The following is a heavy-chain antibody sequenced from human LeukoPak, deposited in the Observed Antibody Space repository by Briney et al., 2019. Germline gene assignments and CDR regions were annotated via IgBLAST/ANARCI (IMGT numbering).Heavy chain of an antibody. CDR2: MKSNNGHT. CDR1: GYTFTDYD. V-gene: IGHV1-8*01. Sequence: ASVRVSCKASGYTFTDYDFNWVRQAPGQVLEWMGWMKSNNGHTGYAQKFQGRVTMTRDTSISTAYMELSSLTFEDTAVYYCARGPPNWGMVGYWGQGTLVTVSS. J-gene: IGHJ4*02. D-gene: IGHD7-27*01. CDR3: ARGPPNWGMVGY.